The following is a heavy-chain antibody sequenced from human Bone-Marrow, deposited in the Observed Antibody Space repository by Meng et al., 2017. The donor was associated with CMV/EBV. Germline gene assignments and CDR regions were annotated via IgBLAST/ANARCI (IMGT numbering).Heavy chain of an antibody. J-gene: IGHJ6*02. CDR2: ISSSSSYI. CDR1: GFTFSSYS. V-gene: IGHV3-21*01. D-gene: IGHD2-2*01. CDR3: ARDSSLVVVPAANYGMDV. Sequence: ETLSLTCAASGFTFSSYSMNWVRQAPGKGLEWVSSISSSSSYIYYADSVKGRFTISRDNAKNSLYLQMNSLRAEDTAVYYCARDSSLVVVPAANYGMDVWGQGTTVTVSS.